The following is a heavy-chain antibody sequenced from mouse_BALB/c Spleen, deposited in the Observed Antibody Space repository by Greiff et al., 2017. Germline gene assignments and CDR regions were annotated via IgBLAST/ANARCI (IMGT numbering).Heavy chain of an antibody. D-gene: IGHD2-2*01. CDR1: GDSITSGY. CDR3: ARYYGYEGEYYYAMDY. Sequence: EVKLQESGPSLVKPSQTLSLTCSVTGDSITSGYWNWIRKFPGNKLEYMGYISYSGSTYYNPSLKSRISITRDTSKNQYYLQLNSVTTEDTATYYCARYYGYEGEYYYAMDYWGQGTSVTVSS. V-gene: IGHV3-8*02. CDR2: ISYSGST. J-gene: IGHJ4*01.